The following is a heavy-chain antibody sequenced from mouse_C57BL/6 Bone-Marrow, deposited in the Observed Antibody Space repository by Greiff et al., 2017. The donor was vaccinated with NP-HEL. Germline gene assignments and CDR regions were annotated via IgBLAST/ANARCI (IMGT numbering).Heavy chain of an antibody. CDR2: IWSGGST. CDR3: ARNGLLFSYWYFDV. J-gene: IGHJ1*03. Sequence: VKLVESGPGLVQPSQSLSITCTVSGFSLTSYGVHWVRQSPGKGLEWLGVIWSGGSTDYNAAFISRLSISKDNSKSQVFFKMNSLQADDTAIYYCARNGLLFSYWYFDVWGTGTTVTVSS. D-gene: IGHD2-12*01. V-gene: IGHV2-2*01. CDR1: GFSLTSYG.